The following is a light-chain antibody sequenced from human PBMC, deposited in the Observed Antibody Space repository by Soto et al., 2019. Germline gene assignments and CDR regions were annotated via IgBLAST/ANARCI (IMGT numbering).Light chain of an antibody. CDR1: SSDVGSYNL. Sequence: QSALTQPASVSGSPGQSITISCTGTSSDVGSYNLVSWYQQHPGKAPKLMIYEASEWPSGVSNRFSGSKSGNTASLTISGLQAEDEVDYYCCSYEVISTYVFGIGTKVTAL. CDR2: EAS. J-gene: IGLJ1*01. CDR3: CSYEVISTYV. V-gene: IGLV2-23*01.